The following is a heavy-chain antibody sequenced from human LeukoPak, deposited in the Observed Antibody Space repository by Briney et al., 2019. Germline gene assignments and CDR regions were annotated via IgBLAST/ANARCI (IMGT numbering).Heavy chain of an antibody. CDR3: AKDKGGYYYGSLGY. J-gene: IGHJ4*02. CDR1: GFTVSSNS. V-gene: IGHV3-53*01. D-gene: IGHD3-10*01. Sequence: PGGSLRLSCTVSGFTVSSNSMSWVRQAPGKGLEWVSFIYSDNTHYSDSVKGRFTISRDNSKNTLYLQMNSLRAEDTAVYYCAKDKGGYYYGSLGYWGQGTLVTVSS. CDR2: IYSDNT.